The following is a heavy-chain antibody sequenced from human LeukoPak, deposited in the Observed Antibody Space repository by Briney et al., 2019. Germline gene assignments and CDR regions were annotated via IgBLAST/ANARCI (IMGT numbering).Heavy chain of an antibody. Sequence: GGSLRLSCAASGFTFSSYAMSWVRQAPGKGLEWVSAISGSGGSTYYADSVKGRFTISRDNSKNTLYLQMNSLRAEDTAVYYCAKDRPLTIFGVVTPIFDYWGQGTLVTASS. CDR1: GFTFSSYA. CDR2: ISGSGGST. V-gene: IGHV3-23*01. CDR3: AKDRPLTIFGVVTPIFDY. D-gene: IGHD3-3*01. J-gene: IGHJ4*02.